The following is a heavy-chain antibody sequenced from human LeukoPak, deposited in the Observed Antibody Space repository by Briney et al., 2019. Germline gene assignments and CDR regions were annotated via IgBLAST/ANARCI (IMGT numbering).Heavy chain of an antibody. CDR3: ARGGPTYGSKYNWFDP. Sequence: ASVKVSCKASGYSFTGYYIHWVRQAPGQGLERMGRINPNTGGTNCAQKFQGRVTMTRDTSITTAYMELSRLRSDDTAVYFCARGGPTYGSKYNWFDPWGLGTLVTISS. J-gene: IGHJ5*02. D-gene: IGHD4/OR15-4a*01. V-gene: IGHV1-2*06. CDR1: GYSFTGYY. CDR2: INPNTGGT.